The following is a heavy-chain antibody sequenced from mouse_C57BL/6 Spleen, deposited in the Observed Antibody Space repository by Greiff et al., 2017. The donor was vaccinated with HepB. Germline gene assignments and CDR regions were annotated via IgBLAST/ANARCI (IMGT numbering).Heavy chain of an antibody. CDR3: ARKGVTTPLAMDY. V-gene: IGHV2-2*01. Sequence: VHLVESGPGLVQPSQSLSITCTVSGFSLTSYGVHWVRQSPGKGLEWLGVIWSGGSTDYNAAFISRLSISKDNSKSQVFFKMNSLQADDTAIYYCARKGVTTPLAMDYWGQGTSVTVSS. D-gene: IGHD2-2*01. J-gene: IGHJ4*01. CDR2: IWSGGST. CDR1: GFSLTSYG.